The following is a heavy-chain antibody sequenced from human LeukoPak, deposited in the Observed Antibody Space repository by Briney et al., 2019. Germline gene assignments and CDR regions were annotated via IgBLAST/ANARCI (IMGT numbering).Heavy chain of an antibody. V-gene: IGHV4-38-2*02. J-gene: IGHJ5*02. CDR2: IYHSGST. D-gene: IGHD3-10*01. Sequence: SESLSLTCTVSGYSISSGYYWGWIRQPPGKGLEWIGSIYHSGSTYYNPSLKSRVTISVDTSKNQFSLKLSSVTAADTAVYYCARDGFITMVRGVIFWFDPWGQGTLVTVSS. CDR1: GYSISSGYY. CDR3: ARDGFITMVRGVIFWFDP.